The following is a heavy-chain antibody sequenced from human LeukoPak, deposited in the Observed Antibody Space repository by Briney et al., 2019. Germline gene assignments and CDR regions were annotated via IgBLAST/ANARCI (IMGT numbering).Heavy chain of an antibody. D-gene: IGHD2-15*01. J-gene: IGHJ4*02. Sequence: GGSLRLSCAASGFTFGSYAMNWVRQAPGRGLEWVSTISGSGSGTYYADSVKGRFTISRDNARNSLYLQMNSLRDEDTAVYYCARVRTFCSGGSCYFDYWGQGTLVTVSS. CDR2: ISGSGSGT. CDR3: ARVRTFCSGGSCYFDY. CDR1: GFTFGSYA. V-gene: IGHV3-23*01.